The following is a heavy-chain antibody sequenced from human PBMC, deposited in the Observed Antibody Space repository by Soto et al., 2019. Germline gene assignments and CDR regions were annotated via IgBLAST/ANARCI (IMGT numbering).Heavy chain of an antibody. V-gene: IGHV4-59*08. D-gene: IGHD6-6*01. Sequence: SETLSLTCTVSGGSISSYYWSWIRQPPGKGLEWIGYIYYSGSTNYNPSLKSRVTISVDTSKNQFSLKLSSVTAADTAVYYCARHVDRSSSNLPFDYWGQGTLVTGSS. J-gene: IGHJ4*02. CDR1: GGSISSYY. CDR3: ARHVDRSSSNLPFDY. CDR2: IYYSGST.